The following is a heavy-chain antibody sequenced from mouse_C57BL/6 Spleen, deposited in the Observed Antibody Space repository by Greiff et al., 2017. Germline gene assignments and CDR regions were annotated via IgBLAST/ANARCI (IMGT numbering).Heavy chain of an antibody. CDR1: GFTFSDYG. Sequence: EVQLQESGGGLVKPGGSLKLSCAASGFTFSDYGMHWVRQAPEKGLEWVAYISSGSSTIYYADTVKGRFTISRDNAKNTLFLQMTSLRSEDTAMYYCARRDGNHYAMDYWGQGTSVTVSS. CDR2: ISSGSSTI. J-gene: IGHJ4*01. D-gene: IGHD2-1*01. CDR3: ARRDGNHYAMDY. V-gene: IGHV5-17*01.